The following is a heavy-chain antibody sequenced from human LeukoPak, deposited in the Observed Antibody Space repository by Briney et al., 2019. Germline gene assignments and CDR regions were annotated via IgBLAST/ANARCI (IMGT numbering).Heavy chain of an antibody. CDR1: GFTFSSYA. V-gene: IGHV3-23*01. J-gene: IGHJ4*02. Sequence: GGSLRLSCAASGFTFSSYAMSWVRQAPGKGLEWVSAISGSGGSTYYADSVKGRFTISRDNSKNTLYLQMSSLRAEDTAVYYCARPNSGSYYDYFDYWGQGTLVTVSS. CDR3: ARPNSGSYYDYFDY. CDR2: ISGSGGST. D-gene: IGHD1-26*01.